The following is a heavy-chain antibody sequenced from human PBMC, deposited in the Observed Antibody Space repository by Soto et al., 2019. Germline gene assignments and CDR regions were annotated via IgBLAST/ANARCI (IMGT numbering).Heavy chain of an antibody. J-gene: IGHJ6*02. CDR1: GFTFSSYS. Sequence: GGSLRLSCAASGFTFSSYSMNWVRQAPGKGLEWVSSISSSSSYIYYADSVKGRFTISRDNAKNSLYLQMNSLRAEDTAVYYCASPHSSGWSCYYYGMDVWGQGTTVTVSS. CDR3: ASPHSSGWSCYYYGMDV. V-gene: IGHV3-21*01. D-gene: IGHD6-19*01. CDR2: ISSSSSYI.